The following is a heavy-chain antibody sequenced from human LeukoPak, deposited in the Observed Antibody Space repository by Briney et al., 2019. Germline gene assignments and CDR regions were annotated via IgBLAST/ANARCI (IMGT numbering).Heavy chain of an antibody. CDR3: AKSSGWNYYYYYMDV. J-gene: IGHJ6*03. CDR2: ISGTSSYI. D-gene: IGHD6-19*01. V-gene: IGHV3-21*01. CDR1: GFTVSSNY. Sequence: GGSLRLSCAASGFTVSSNYMSWVRQAPGKGLEWVSSISGTSSYISYADSVKGRFTISRDNAKNSLYLQMNSLRAEDTAVYYCAKSSGWNYYYYYMDVWGKGTTVIASS.